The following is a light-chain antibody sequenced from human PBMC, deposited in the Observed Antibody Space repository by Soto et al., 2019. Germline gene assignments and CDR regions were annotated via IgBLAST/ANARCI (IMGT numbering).Light chain of an antibody. V-gene: IGLV2-14*01. CDR1: SSDVGGYIY. CDR3: SSYTTSSYYV. Sequence: QSALTQPASVSGSPGQSITISCTGTSSDVGGYIYVSWYQQHPGKAPKLMIYDVTSRPSGVSYRFSGSKSGNTASLTISGLQAEDEADYYCSSYTTSSYYVLGNGTKLIV. J-gene: IGLJ1*01. CDR2: DVT.